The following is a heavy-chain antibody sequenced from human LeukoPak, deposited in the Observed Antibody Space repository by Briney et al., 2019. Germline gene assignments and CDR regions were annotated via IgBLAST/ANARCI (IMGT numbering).Heavy chain of an antibody. CDR1: GFTFSSYA. CDR3: AKALRGGWTRFDY. CDR2: ISCSGGST. V-gene: IGHV3-23*01. J-gene: IGHJ4*02. Sequence: GGSLRLSCAASGFTFSSYAMSWVRQAPGKGLEWVSAISCSGGSTYYADSVRGRFTISRDNSKNTLYLQMNSLRAEDTAVYYCAKALRGGWTRFDYWGQGTLVTVSS. D-gene: IGHD6-19*01.